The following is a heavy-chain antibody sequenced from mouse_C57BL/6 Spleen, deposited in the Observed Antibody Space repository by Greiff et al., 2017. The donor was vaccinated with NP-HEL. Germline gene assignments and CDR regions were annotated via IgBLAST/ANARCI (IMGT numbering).Heavy chain of an antibody. D-gene: IGHD2-3*01. CDR2: IYPGSGNT. CDR3: EKSGLDAMGY. CDR1: GYSFTSYY. Sequence: QVQLQQSGPELVKPGASVKISCKASGYSFTSYYIHWVKQRPGQGLEWIGWIYPGSGNTKYNEKFKGQATLSADTSSSTAYMQLSSLTSEDSAVYYCEKSGLDAMGYWGQGTTLTVSA. J-gene: IGHJ2*01. V-gene: IGHV1-66*01.